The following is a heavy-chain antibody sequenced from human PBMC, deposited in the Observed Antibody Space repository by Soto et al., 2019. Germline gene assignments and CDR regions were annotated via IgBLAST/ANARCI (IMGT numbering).Heavy chain of an antibody. CDR2: IYPGDSDT. Sequence: PGESLKISCKGSGYSFTSYWIGWVRQMPGKGLEWMGIIYPGDSDTRYSPSFQGQVTISADKSISTAYLQWSSLKASDTAMYYCASSASTVTTASYYYYMDVWGKGTTVTVSS. J-gene: IGHJ6*03. D-gene: IGHD4-4*01. CDR1: GYSFTSYW. CDR3: ASSASTVTTASYYYYMDV. V-gene: IGHV5-51*03.